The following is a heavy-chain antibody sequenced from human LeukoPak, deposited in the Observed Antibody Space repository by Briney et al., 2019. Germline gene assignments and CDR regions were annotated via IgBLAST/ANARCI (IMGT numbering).Heavy chain of an antibody. Sequence: SETLSLSCAVYGESFSGYYWSWIRQPSRKGLEWIGEINHSGSTNCNPSLKSRLTLSVDTSKNQFSLKLTSVTAADTAVYYCARIPYYDFLTGYYTGGLPDYWGQGTLVTVSS. CDR1: GESFSGYY. J-gene: IGHJ4*02. CDR2: INHSGST. CDR3: ARIPYYDFLTGYYTGGLPDY. V-gene: IGHV4-34*01. D-gene: IGHD3-9*01.